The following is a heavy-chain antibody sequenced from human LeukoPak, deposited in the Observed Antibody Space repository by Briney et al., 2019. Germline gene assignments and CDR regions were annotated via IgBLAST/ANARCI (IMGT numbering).Heavy chain of an antibody. CDR2: INHSGST. CDR1: GGSFSGYY. V-gene: IGHV4-34*01. Sequence: SETLSLTCAVYGGSFSGYYWSWIRQPPGKGLEWIGEINHSGSTNYNPSLKSRVTISVDTSKNQFSLKLSSVTAADTAVYYCARSITMARGVIARYFDLWGRGTLVTVSS. J-gene: IGHJ2*01. D-gene: IGHD3-10*01. CDR3: ARSITMARGVIARYFDL.